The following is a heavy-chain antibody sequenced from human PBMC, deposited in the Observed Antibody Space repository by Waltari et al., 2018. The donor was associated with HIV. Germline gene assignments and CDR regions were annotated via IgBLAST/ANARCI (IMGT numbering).Heavy chain of an antibody. CDR2: VSAYNGNT. D-gene: IGHD2-2*01. CDR3: ARINCTSVSCYASLDY. V-gene: IGHV1-18*01. Sequence: QVQLVQSGAEVKKPGASVKDACTAAGYPFTSSGIIWVRQAPGQGLEWMGWVSAYNGNTNYAKKLQGRVTMTTDTSTSTAYMELRSLRSDDTAVYYCARINCTSVSCYASLDYWGQGTLVTVSS. CDR1: GYPFTSSG. J-gene: IGHJ4*02.